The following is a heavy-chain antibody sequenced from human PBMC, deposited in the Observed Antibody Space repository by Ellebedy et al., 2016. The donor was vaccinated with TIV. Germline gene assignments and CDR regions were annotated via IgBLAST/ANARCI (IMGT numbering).Heavy chain of an antibody. Sequence: PGGSLRLSCAASGFTFRSYGMSWVRQAPGKGLEWISAISGSGGSTLYADSVRGRFTISRDNSKNMLYLQTSSLRGDDTAIYYCAKDSGNWGYAFDIWGQGTMVTVSS. D-gene: IGHD7-27*01. CDR1: GFTFRSYG. CDR3: AKDSGNWGYAFDI. CDR2: ISGSGGST. V-gene: IGHV3-23*01. J-gene: IGHJ3*02.